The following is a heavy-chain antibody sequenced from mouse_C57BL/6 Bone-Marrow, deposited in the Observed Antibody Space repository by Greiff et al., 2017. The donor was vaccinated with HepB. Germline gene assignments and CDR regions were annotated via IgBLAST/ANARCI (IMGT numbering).Heavy chain of an antibody. D-gene: IGHD2-2*01. V-gene: IGHV5-16*01. Sequence: DVQLVESEGGLVQPGSSMKLSCTASGFTFSDYYMAWVRQVPEKGLEWVANINYDGSSTYYLDSLKSRFIISRDNAKNILYLQMSSLKSEDTATYYCARDGYGNDEYFDVWGTGTTVTVSS. J-gene: IGHJ1*03. CDR3: ARDGYGNDEYFDV. CDR1: GFTFSDYY. CDR2: INYDGSST.